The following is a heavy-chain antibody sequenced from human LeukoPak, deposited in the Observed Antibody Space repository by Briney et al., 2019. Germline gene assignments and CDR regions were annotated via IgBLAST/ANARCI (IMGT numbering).Heavy chain of an antibody. V-gene: IGHV1-46*01. Sequence: GASVKISCKTSGYTFANYYIHWVRQAPGQGFEWTGIFNPGGGGTTYAQKFQDRVTMTRDTSTSSVEMELRSLKSEDTAVYYCARRDQDGLFDYWGQGTLVTVSS. CDR2: FNPGGGGT. J-gene: IGHJ4*02. CDR1: GYTFANYY. CDR3: ARRDQDGLFDY.